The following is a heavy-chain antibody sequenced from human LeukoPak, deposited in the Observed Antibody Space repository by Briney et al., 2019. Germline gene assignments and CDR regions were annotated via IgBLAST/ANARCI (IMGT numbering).Heavy chain of an antibody. CDR2: VSGSGDST. D-gene: IGHD4-17*01. V-gene: IGHV3-23*01. Sequence: PGGSLRLSCAASGFTFSSYAMSWVRQAPGKGLEWVSTVSGSGDSTYYADSVKGRFTISRDNSKNTLYLQMNSLRAEDTAIYYCAKSSWSVTPGYFDYWGQGTLVTVSS. CDR3: AKSSWSVTPGYFDY. CDR1: GFTFSSYA. J-gene: IGHJ4*02.